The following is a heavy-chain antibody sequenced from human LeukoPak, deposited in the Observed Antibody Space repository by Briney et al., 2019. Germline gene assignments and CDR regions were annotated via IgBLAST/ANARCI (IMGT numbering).Heavy chain of an antibody. J-gene: IGHJ5*02. D-gene: IGHD5-24*01. CDR3: ARGSTGITDDNWFDP. CDR1: GFTFSSYW. Sequence: QPGGSLRLSCAASGFTFSSYWMHWVRQAPGKGLVWVSRISSDGSSTSYADSVKGRFTISRDNSKNTLYLQMNSLRAEDTAVYYCARGSTGITDDNWFDPWGQGTLVTVSS. V-gene: IGHV3-74*01. CDR2: ISSDGSST.